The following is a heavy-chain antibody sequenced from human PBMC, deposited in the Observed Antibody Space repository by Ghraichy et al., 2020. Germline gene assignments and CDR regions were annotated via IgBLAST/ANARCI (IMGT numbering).Heavy chain of an antibody. CDR2: ISWNSDSI. CDR1: GFTFDDYA. Sequence: LSLTCAASGFTFDDYAMHWVRQAPGKGLEWVSGISWNSDSIGYAASVEGRFTISRDNAKNSLYLQMNSLRAEDTAVYYCARDLSEAVGLWGRGTLVTVSS. V-gene: IGHV3-9*01. D-gene: IGHD6-19*01. CDR3: ARDLSEAVGL. J-gene: IGHJ2*01.